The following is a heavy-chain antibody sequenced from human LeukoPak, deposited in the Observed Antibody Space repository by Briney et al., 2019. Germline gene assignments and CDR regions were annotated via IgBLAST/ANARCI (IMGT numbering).Heavy chain of an antibody. CDR2: INSDGSGT. Sequence: GGSLRLSCAGSGFTFSSYWMHWVRQVSGKGLVWVSRINSDGSGTRYADFVKGRFTISRDNAKSTVYLQMNSLRTDDTAVYYCARDGMTYGRHFDYWGQGILVTVSS. CDR1: GFTFSSYW. V-gene: IGHV3-74*01. CDR3: ARDGMTYGRHFDY. J-gene: IGHJ4*02. D-gene: IGHD3-10*01.